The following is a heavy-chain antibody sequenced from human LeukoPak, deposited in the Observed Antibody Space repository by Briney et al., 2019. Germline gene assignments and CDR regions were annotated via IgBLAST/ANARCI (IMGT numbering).Heavy chain of an antibody. CDR1: GGTFSSYA. V-gene: IGHV1-69*01. Sequence: SVKVSCKASGGTFSSYAISWVRQAPGQGLEWMGGIIPIFGTANYAQKFQGRVTFTADESTSTAYMELSSLRSEDTAVYYCARASLDPENWFDPWGQGTLVTVSS. CDR3: ARASLDPENWFDP. CDR2: IIPIFGTA. J-gene: IGHJ5*02. D-gene: IGHD6-6*01.